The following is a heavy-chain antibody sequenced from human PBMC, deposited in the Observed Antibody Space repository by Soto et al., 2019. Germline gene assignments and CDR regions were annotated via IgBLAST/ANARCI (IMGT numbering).Heavy chain of an antibody. CDR3: ARGPTVTTDY. D-gene: IGHD4-17*01. CDR1: GGSISSDVYY. V-gene: IGHV4-30-4*01. CDR2: IYSSGST. J-gene: IGHJ4*02. Sequence: QVQLQESGPGLVKPSQTLSLTCTVSGGSISSDVYYWSWFRQPPGKGLEWIGYIYSSGSTYYNPSLRSPISISVDTSKHQCSLKLSSVTAADTAVYYCARGPTVTTDYWGQGALVTVSS.